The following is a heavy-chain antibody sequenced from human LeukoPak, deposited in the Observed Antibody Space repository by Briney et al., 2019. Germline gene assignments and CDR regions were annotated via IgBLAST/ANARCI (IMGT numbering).Heavy chain of an antibody. CDR2: IIPIFGIA. J-gene: IGHJ4*02. D-gene: IGHD6-19*01. CDR3: AKTYIAVAGKGDY. Sequence: GASVKVSCKASGGTFSSYAISRVRQAPGQGLEWMGRIIPIFGIANYAQKFQGRVTITADKSTSTAYMELSSLRSEDTAVYYCAKTYIAVAGKGDYWGQGTLVTVSS. CDR1: GGTFSSYA. V-gene: IGHV1-69*04.